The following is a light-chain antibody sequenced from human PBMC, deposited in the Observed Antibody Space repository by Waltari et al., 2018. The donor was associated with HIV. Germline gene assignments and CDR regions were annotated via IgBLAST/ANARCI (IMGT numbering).Light chain of an antibody. CDR3: QQYLTVPYT. CDR1: QGVLYRHDNEYY. Sequence: DIVMTQSTDFLAVSLGERATINCRSSQGVLYRHDNEYYLAGYQQKARQPPQLLIYGASTREPGVPDRFSGSGSGTEFTLTISSLQAEDVAVYYCQQYLTVPYTFGQGTKLEIK. J-gene: IGKJ2*01. V-gene: IGKV4-1*01. CDR2: GAS.